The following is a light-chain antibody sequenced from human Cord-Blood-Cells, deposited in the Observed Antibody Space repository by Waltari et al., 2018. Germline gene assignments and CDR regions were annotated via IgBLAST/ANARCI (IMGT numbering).Light chain of an antibody. CDR3: QQYNNWPALT. J-gene: IGKJ4*01. CDR2: GAS. Sequence: EIVMTQSPATLSVSPGERATLSCRASQRVSSNLAWYQQKPGQAPRLLIYGASTRATGIPARFSGSRSGTEFTVTISSLQSEDFAGYYCQQYNNWPALTIGGGTKVEIK. V-gene: IGKV3-15*01. CDR1: QRVSSN.